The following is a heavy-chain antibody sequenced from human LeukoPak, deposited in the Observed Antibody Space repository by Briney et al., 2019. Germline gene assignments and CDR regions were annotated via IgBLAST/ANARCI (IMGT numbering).Heavy chain of an antibody. CDR3: ARRRYYYDSSGFHAFDI. V-gene: IGHV5-51*01. D-gene: IGHD3-22*01. Sequence: GESLKISCKGSGYSFTSYWIGWVRQMPGKGLEWMGIIYPGDSDTRYSPSFQGQVTISAAKSISTAYLQWSSLKASDTAMYYCARRRYYYDSSGFHAFDIWGQGTMVTVSS. J-gene: IGHJ3*02. CDR1: GYSFTSYW. CDR2: IYPGDSDT.